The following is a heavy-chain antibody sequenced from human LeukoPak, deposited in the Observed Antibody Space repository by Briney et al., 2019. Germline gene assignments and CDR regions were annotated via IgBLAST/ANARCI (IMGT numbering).Heavy chain of an antibody. CDR2: IYPGDSDT. CDR1: GYSFTSYW. CDR3: ARHGHNWNILNYFDY. J-gene: IGHJ4*02. V-gene: IGHV5-51*01. D-gene: IGHD1/OR15-1a*01. Sequence: GESLKISCKGSGYSFTSYWIGWVRQMPGKGLEWMGIIYPGDSDTRYSPSFQGQVTISADKSISTAYLQWSSLKASDTAMYYCARHGHNWNILNYFDYWGQGTLVTVSS.